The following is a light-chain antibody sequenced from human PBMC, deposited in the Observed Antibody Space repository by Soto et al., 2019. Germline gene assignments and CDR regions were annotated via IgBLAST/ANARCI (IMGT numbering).Light chain of an antibody. CDR3: ATWDDSLNGVV. CDR1: RSNIGSNT. V-gene: IGLV1-44*01. Sequence: QSVLTQPPSESGTPGQRVTISCSGSRSNIGSNTVNWYQHVPGTAPKLLISSDNQRPSGLPDRFSGSKSGTSASPAISGLQSADEADYYCATWDDSLNGVVFGGGTKLTVL. J-gene: IGLJ2*01. CDR2: SDN.